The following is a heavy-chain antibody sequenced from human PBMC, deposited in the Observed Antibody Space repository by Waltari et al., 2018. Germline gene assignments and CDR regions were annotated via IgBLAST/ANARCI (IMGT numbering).Heavy chain of an antibody. CDR1: GFTFSTYT. CDR3: ARAVVVTANLDY. Sequence: EVQLVESGGVLVQPGGSLRLSCAASGFTFSTYTMHWGRHAPGKGLQYVSSISSNWGSTYYANSLKGRFTISRDNSRSTLSRQMGSLRGEEMAVYYCARAVVVTANLDYWGQGTLVTVSS. J-gene: IGHJ4*02. D-gene: IGHD2-21*02. V-gene: IGHV3-64*01. CDR2: ISSNWGST.